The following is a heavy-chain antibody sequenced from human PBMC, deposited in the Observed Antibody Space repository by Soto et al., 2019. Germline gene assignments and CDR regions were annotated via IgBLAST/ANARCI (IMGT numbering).Heavy chain of an antibody. Sequence: PVGSPRLSCAASGFTFSSYGMHWVRQAPGKGLEWVAAISYDGSNKYYADSVKGRFTISRDNSKNTLYLQMNSLRAEDTAVYYCAKDRGSSSWYYYYYGMDVWGQGTTVTVSS. CDR2: ISYDGSNK. D-gene: IGHD6-13*01. V-gene: IGHV3-30*18. CDR3: AKDRGSSSWYYYYYGMDV. J-gene: IGHJ6*02. CDR1: GFTFSSYG.